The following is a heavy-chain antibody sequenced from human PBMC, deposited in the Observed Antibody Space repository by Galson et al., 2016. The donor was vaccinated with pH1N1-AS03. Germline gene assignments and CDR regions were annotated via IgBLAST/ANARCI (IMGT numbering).Heavy chain of an antibody. J-gene: IGHJ5*02. CDR1: GYTFLSYA. V-gene: IGHV1-18*04. CDR2: VTGDNRKT. CDR3: AGGDGNSWHNWFDT. Sequence: SVKVSCKASGYTFLSYAISWVRQAPGQRLEWMGWVTGDNRKTKHSPKFLGRVAMNADTVTDTAYMELSSLRSDDTAVYYCAGGDGNSWHNWFDTWGQGTLVSVSS. D-gene: IGHD6-13*01.